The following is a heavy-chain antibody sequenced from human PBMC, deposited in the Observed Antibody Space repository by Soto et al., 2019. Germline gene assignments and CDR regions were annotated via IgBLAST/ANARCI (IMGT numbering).Heavy chain of an antibody. CDR1: GYSISSGYY. Sequence: SEPLSLTCAVSGYSISSGYYWGWIRQPPGKGLEWIGSIYHSGSTYYNPSLKSRVTISVDTSKNQFSLKLSSVTAADTAVYYCARDQQDSPDYDFWSGYQPHYYYYGMDVWGQGTTVTVS. CDR2: IYHSGST. D-gene: IGHD3-3*01. V-gene: IGHV4-38-2*02. J-gene: IGHJ6*02. CDR3: ARDQQDSPDYDFWSGYQPHYYYYGMDV.